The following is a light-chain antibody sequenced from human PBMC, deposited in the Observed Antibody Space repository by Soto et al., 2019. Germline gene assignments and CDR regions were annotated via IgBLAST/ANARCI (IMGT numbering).Light chain of an antibody. J-gene: IGKJ2*01. CDR3: QQYYTPPHT. CDR1: QTVLYSPNNNNY. V-gene: IGKV4-1*01. CDR2: WAS. Sequence: DIVMTQSPDSLAVSLGERATVNCKSSQTVLYSPNNNNYLAWYQQKPGQPPKLLIYWASTRESGVPDRFSGSGYGTDFTLTINNLQAEDVAVYYCQQYYTPPHTCGQGTRLEIQ.